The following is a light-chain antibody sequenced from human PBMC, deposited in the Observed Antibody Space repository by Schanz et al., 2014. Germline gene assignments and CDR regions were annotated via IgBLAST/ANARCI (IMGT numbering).Light chain of an antibody. CDR1: SSDVGGYNY. V-gene: IGLV2-8*01. CDR3: CSYAGSTNLV. Sequence: QSVLTQAPSASGSPGQSVTISCTGTSSDVGGYNYVSWYQQHPGQAPKLMIYEVYKRPSGVPDRFSGSKSGNTASLTVSGLQAEDEADYYCCSYAGSTNLVFGGGTQLTVL. CDR2: EVY. J-gene: IGLJ2*01.